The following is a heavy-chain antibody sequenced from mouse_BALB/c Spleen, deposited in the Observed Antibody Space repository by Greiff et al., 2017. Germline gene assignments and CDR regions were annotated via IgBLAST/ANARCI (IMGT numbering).Heavy chain of an antibody. J-gene: IGHJ2*01. D-gene: IGHD3-2*01. CDR2: IDPANGNT. Sequence: VQLQQSGAELVKPGASVKLSCTASGFNIKDTYMHWVKQRPEQGLEWIGRIDPANGNTKYDPKFQGKATITADTSSNTAYLQLSSLTSEDTAVYYCASDSSGYTTYFDYWGKGTTLTVSS. CDR3: ASDSSGYTTYFDY. CDR1: GFNIKDTY. V-gene: IGHV14-3*02.